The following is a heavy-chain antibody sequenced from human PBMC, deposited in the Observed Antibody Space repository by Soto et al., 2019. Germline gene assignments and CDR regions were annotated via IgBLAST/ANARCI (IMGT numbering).Heavy chain of an antibody. CDR1: GFTFSSYS. CDR3: ARDAAGVTIFGVHADALDI. CDR2: ISSSSSTI. J-gene: IGHJ3*02. V-gene: IGHV3-48*01. D-gene: IGHD3-3*01. Sequence: GGSLRLSCAASGFTFSSYSMNWVRQAPGKGLEWVSYISSSSSTIYYADSVKGRFTISRDNAKNSLYLQMNSLRAEDTAVYYCARDAAGVTIFGVHADALDISGQRTMVPVSS.